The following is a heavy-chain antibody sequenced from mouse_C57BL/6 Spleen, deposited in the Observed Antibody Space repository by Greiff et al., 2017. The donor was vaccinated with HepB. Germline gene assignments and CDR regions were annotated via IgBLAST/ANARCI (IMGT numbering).Heavy chain of an antibody. V-gene: IGHV7-1*01. Sequence: DVHLVESGGGLVQSGRSLRLSCATSGFTFSDFYMEWVRQAPGKGLEWIAASRNKANDYTTEYSASVKGRFIVSRDTSQSILYLQMNALRAEDTAIYYCARDAPTGRFAYWGQGTLVTVSA. CDR3: ARDAPTGRFAY. D-gene: IGHD4-1*02. CDR2: SRNKANDYTT. J-gene: IGHJ3*01. CDR1: GFTFSDFY.